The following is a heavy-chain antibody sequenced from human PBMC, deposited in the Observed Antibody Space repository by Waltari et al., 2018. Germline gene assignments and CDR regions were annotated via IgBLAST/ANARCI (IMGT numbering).Heavy chain of an antibody. J-gene: IGHJ4*02. V-gene: IGHV4-34*01. CDR2: INHSGST. CDR3: ARVVDLVGAIIGGDY. D-gene: IGHD1-26*01. CDR1: GGSFSGYY. Sequence: QVQLQQWGAGLLKPSETLSLTCAVYGGSFSGYYWSWIRQPPGKGLEWIGEINHSGSTNYNPSLKSRVTISVDTSKNQFSLKLSSVTAADTAVYYCARVVDLVGAIIGGDYWGQGTLVTVSS.